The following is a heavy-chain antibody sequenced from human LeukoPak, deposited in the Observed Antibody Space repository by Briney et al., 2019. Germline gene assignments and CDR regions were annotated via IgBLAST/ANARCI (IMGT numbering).Heavy chain of an antibody. CDR2: IYYSGDT. J-gene: IGHJ4*02. CDR1: GGPITSGGYY. V-gene: IGHV4-30-4*08. Sequence: SETLSLTCTVSGGPITSGGYYWTWIRQHPGKGLEWIGYIYYSGDTSYNPSLKSRVTISVDTSKNQFSLKLSSVTAADTAVYYCARAVVPAAYYFDYWGQGTLVTVSS. CDR3: ARAVVPAAYYFDY. D-gene: IGHD2-2*01.